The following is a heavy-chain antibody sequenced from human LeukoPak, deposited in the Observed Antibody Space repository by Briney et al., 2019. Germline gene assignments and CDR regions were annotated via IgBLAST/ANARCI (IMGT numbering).Heavy chain of an antibody. Sequence: GASVKVSCKVSGYTLTELSMHWVRQAPGKGLEWMGGFDPEDGETIYAQKFQGRVTMTEDTSTDTAYMELSSLRSEDTAVYYCATVGYDILTGYYSNWFDPWGQGTLVTVSS. V-gene: IGHV1-24*01. CDR3: ATVGYDILTGYYSNWFDP. J-gene: IGHJ5*02. D-gene: IGHD3-9*01. CDR2: FDPEDGET. CDR1: GYTLTELS.